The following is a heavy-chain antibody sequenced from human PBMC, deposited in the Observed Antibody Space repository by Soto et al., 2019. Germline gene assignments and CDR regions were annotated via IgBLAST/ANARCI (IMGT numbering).Heavy chain of an antibody. CDR3: AIRYNYYGMDV. Sequence: ASVKVSCKASGYTFTTYGISWVRQAPGQGLEWMGWMNTNSGNTDYAQKFQGRVTMTRNTSIGTAYMELSSLRSEDTAVYYCAIRYNYYGMDVWGQGTTVTVSS. J-gene: IGHJ6*02. CDR2: MNTNSGNT. CDR1: GYTFTTYG. V-gene: IGHV1-8*02. D-gene: IGHD4-17*01.